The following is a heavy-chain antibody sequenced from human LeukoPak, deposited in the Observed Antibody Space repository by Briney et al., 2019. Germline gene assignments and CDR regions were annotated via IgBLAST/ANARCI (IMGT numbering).Heavy chain of an antibody. CDR1: GGSLNSYY. CDR2: IFYSGST. V-gene: IGHV4-59*08. J-gene: IGHJ4*02. CDR3: ARHAGSWTYFDY. Sequence: PSETLSLTCTVSGGSLNSYYWSWIRQPPGKGLEWIGYIFYSGSTSYNPSLESRVTISVDTSKNQFTLKLGSVTAADTAVYFCARHAGSWTYFDYWGQGILVAVSS. D-gene: IGHD6-13*01.